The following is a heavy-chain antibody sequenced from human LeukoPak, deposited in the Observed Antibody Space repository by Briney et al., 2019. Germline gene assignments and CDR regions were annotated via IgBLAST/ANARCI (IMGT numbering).Heavy chain of an antibody. J-gene: IGHJ4*02. V-gene: IGHV3-23*01. D-gene: IGHD6-25*01. Sequence: PGGSLRLSCAASGFTLSNYAMSWVRQAPGKALEWVSAITSGGETTYYAGSVKGRFTISRDNSKNTLYLQMNSLRAEDTAVYYCARDPPRAAWVFDYWGQGTLVSVSS. CDR1: GFTLSNYA. CDR3: ARDPPRAAWVFDY. CDR2: ITSGGETT.